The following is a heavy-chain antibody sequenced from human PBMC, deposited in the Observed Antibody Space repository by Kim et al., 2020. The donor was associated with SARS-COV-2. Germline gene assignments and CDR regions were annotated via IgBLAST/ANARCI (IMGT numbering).Heavy chain of an antibody. CDR1: GGSISSYY. CDR2: IYYSGST. V-gene: IGHV4-59*08. Sequence: SETLSLTCTVSGGSISSYYWSWIRQPPGKGLEWIGYIYYSGSTNYNPSLKSRVTISVDTSKNQFSLKLSSVTAADTAVYYCARHSAVVGDGYNFGYFDYWGQGTLVTVSS. CDR3: ARHSAVVGDGYNFGYFDY. J-gene: IGHJ4*02. D-gene: IGHD5-12*01.